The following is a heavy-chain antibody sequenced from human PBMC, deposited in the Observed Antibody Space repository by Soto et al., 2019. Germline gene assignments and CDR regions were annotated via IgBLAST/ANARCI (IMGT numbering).Heavy chain of an antibody. D-gene: IGHD5-18*01. J-gene: IGHJ4*02. Sequence: EVQLVESGGGLVQPGGSLRLSCAASGFTFSGYSMNWVRQAPGKVLEWVSYISSSSSTIYYADSVKGRFTISRDTAKNSLYLQMNNMRDEDTAMYYCARYKYSDDDCDSCGQGTLVTVSS. CDR3: ARYKYSDDDCDS. CDR2: ISSSSSTI. CDR1: GFTFSGYS. V-gene: IGHV3-48*02.